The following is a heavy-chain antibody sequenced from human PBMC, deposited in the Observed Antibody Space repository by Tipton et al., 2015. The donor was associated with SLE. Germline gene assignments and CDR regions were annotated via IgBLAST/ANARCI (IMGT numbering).Heavy chain of an antibody. D-gene: IGHD3-10*01. J-gene: IGHJ4*02. CDR1: GGSIRTSRHF. V-gene: IGHV4-39*07. CDR2: LYYSGNT. Sequence: TLSLTCTVSGGSIRTSRHFWGWIRQPPGKGLEWIGVLYYSGNTYYNPSLKSPVTLSIDTSKNQFSLKMRSVTAADTAVYFCARVGDYYNSGSRVFGHWCQRFLFTVSS. CDR3: ARVGDYYNSGSRVFGH.